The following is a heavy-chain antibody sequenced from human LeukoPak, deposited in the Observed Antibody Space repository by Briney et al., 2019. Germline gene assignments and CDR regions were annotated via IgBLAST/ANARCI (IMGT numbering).Heavy chain of an antibody. D-gene: IGHD3-22*01. Sequence: ASVKVSCKAFGYTFTSNYMHWVRQAPGQGPEWMGVISPSGGSTTYAQKFQGRVTITADKSTSTAYMELSSLRSEDTAVYYCAQGPTMMNAFDIWGQGTMVTVSS. CDR2: ISPSGGST. V-gene: IGHV1-46*01. CDR3: AQGPTMMNAFDI. J-gene: IGHJ3*02. CDR1: GYTFTSNY.